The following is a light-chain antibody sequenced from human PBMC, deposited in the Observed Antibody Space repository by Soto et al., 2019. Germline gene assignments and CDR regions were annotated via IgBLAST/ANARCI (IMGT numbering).Light chain of an antibody. CDR2: DVS. CDR3: STHTSTLVA. Sequence: QSALTQPASVSGSPGQSITISCTGTTSDVGAYHSVSWYQQHPGKAPKLMIYDVSYRPSGVSDRFSGSKSGDTASLTISGLQAEDEAEYYCSTHTSTLVAFGGGTKVTVL. V-gene: IGLV2-14*03. J-gene: IGLJ2*01. CDR1: TSDVGAYHS.